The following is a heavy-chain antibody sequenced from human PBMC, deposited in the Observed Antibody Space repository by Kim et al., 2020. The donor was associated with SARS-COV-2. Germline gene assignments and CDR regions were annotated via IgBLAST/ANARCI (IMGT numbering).Heavy chain of an antibody. V-gene: IGHV1-69*04. J-gene: IGHJ6*02. D-gene: IGHD3-9*01. CDR3: AREGDLYYDILTGCMDV. Sequence: SVKVSCKASGGTFSSYAISWVRQAPGQGLEWMGRIIPILGIANYAQKFQGRVTITADKSTSTAYMELSSLRSEDTAVYYCAREGDLYYDILTGCMDVWGQGTTVTVSS. CDR1: GGTFSSYA. CDR2: IIPILGIA.